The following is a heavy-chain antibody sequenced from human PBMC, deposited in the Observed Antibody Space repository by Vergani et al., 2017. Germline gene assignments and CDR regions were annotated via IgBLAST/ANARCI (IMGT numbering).Heavy chain of an antibody. J-gene: IGHJ6*02. CDR1: GFTLSSYA. V-gene: IGHV3-23*01. CDR3: AKWGSSGHYGTYYYYYGMDV. D-gene: IGHD6-19*01. Sequence: EVQLLESGGGLVQPGGSLRLSCAASGFTLSSYAMSWVRQAPGKGLEWVSAISGSGGSTYDADSVKGRFTISRDNSKNTLYLQMNSLRAEDTAVYYCAKWGSSGHYGTYYYYYGMDVWSQGTTVTVSS. CDR2: ISGSGGST.